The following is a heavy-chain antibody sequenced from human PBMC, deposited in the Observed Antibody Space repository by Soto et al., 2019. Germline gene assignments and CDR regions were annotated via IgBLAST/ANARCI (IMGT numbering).Heavy chain of an antibody. CDR3: ARGGGPDIACGMDV. CDR2: INHSGST. J-gene: IGHJ6*02. V-gene: IGHV4-34*01. CDR1: GGSFSGYY. D-gene: IGHD5-12*01. Sequence: QVQLQQWGAGLLKPSETLSLTCAVYGGSFSGYYWSWIRQPPGKGLEWIGEINHSGSTTYNPSLKSQVTISIDKSKNQFSLKLKSVPAADPAIYYCARGGGPDIACGMDVWGQGTTVIVSS.